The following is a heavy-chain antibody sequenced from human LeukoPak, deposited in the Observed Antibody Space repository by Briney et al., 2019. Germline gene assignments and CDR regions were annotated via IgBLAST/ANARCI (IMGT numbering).Heavy chain of an antibody. Sequence: GGSLRLSCAASGFTFSSYSTNWVRQAPGKELEWVSYISSSSITIYYADSVKGRFTISRDNAKNTLYLQMNSLRAEDTAVYYCARRDDYVWGSYPNYFDYWGQGTLVTVSS. J-gene: IGHJ4*02. CDR2: ISSSSITI. V-gene: IGHV3-48*01. D-gene: IGHD3-16*02. CDR3: ARRDDYVWGSYPNYFDY. CDR1: GFTFSSYS.